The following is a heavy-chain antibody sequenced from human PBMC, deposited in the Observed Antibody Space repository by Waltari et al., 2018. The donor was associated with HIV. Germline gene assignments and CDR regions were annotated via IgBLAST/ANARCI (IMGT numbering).Heavy chain of an antibody. J-gene: IGHJ2*01. CDR1: GSSFIAYY. CDR2: INPKSGVT. V-gene: IGHV1-2*06. CDR3: ARGFFQNDLRGLFDL. D-gene: IGHD3-16*01. Sequence: QVPFVQSGAEVKMPGASVRVSCKASGSSFIAYYVHWVRQAPEQGLQWMGRINPKSGVTNDPQKFQGRVSMTRDTSISTAYLEVTTLRSDDTAVYYCARGFFQNDLRGLFDLWGRGTLVTVSS.